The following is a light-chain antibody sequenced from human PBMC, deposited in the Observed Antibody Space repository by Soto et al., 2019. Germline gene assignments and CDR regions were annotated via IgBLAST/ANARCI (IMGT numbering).Light chain of an antibody. CDR2: GAS. CDR1: QSVSNSY. Sequence: EIVLTQSPGTLSLSPGERATLSCRASQSVSNSYLAWHQQKPGQAPRLLIYGASSRATGIPDRFSGSGSGTDFTLTISRLEPEDFAVYYCHQYDSWTFGQGTKVDIK. J-gene: IGKJ1*01. CDR3: HQYDSWT. V-gene: IGKV3-20*01.